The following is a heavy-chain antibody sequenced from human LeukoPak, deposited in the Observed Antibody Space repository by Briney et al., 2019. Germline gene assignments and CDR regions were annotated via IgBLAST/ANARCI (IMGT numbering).Heavy chain of an antibody. CDR3: ARQMTPHGSFDY. J-gene: IGHJ4*02. CDR2: IGTAGDT. CDR1: GFTLSNFA. D-gene: IGHD1-26*01. Sequence: PGGSLRLSCAASGFTLSNFAMHWVRQAPGKGLEWVSAIGTAGDTFYPGSVKGRFTISRENAKNSLYLQMNSLRADDTAVYYCARQMTPHGSFDYWGQGTLVTVSS. V-gene: IGHV3-13*01.